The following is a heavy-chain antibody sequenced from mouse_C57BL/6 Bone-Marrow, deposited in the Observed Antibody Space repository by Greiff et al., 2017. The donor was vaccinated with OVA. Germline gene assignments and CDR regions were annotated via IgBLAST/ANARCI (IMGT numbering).Heavy chain of an antibody. V-gene: IGHV5-17*01. J-gene: IGHJ2*01. Sequence: EVHLVESGGGLVKPGGSLKLSCAASGFTFSDYGMHWVRQAPEKGLEWVAYISSGSSTIYYADTVKGRFTISRDNAKNTLFLQMTSLRSEDTAMYYCARDGYYGSSYGYWGQGTTLTVSS. D-gene: IGHD1-1*01. CDR3: ARDGYYGSSYGY. CDR1: GFTFSDYG. CDR2: ISSGSSTI.